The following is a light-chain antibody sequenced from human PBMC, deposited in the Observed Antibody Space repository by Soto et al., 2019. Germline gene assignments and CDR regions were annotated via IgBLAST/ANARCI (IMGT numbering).Light chain of an antibody. CDR1: QSISSN. J-gene: IGKJ4*01. CDR3: QQYNNWPLT. V-gene: IGKV3-15*01. CDR2: DAS. Sequence: ETVMTQSPATLSVSPGERATLSCRASQSISSNLAWFQQKPGQAPRLLIYDASTMATGFPARFSGSGSGTEFTLTISSLQSEDFAVYYCQQYNNWPLTFGGGTQVEIK.